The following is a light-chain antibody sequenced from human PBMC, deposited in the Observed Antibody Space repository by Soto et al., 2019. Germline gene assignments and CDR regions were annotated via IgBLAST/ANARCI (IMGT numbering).Light chain of an antibody. J-gene: IGKJ1*01. CDR2: GAS. Sequence: EFVLTQSPGTLSLSPGERATLSCRASRGVSANYLAWYQQKPGQAPTLLIYGASIRAAGIPDRFSGSGSGTDFTLTISRLEPEDFAVYYCQQYGSSGTFGQGTKVDIK. CDR1: RGVSANY. V-gene: IGKV3-20*01. CDR3: QQYGSSGT.